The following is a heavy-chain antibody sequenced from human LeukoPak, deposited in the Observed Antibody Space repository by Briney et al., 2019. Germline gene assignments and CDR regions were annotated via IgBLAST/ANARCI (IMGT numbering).Heavy chain of an antibody. J-gene: IGHJ4*02. CDR1: GGSVSSTSYY. Sequence: SETLSLTCTVSGGSVSSTSYYWGWIRQPPGKGLEWIGNVYYSGSTYYNPSLKSRVTMSVDTSKNRFSLKMSSATVADMAVYYCARLSKGRYFDYIFDYWGQGSLVSVSS. CDR2: VYYSGST. D-gene: IGHD3-9*01. CDR3: ARLSKGRYFDYIFDY. V-gene: IGHV4-39*01.